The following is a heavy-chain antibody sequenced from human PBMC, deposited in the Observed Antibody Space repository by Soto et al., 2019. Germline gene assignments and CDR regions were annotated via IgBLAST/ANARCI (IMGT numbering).Heavy chain of an antibody. CDR2: IIPIFGTA. Sequence: SVKVSCKASGGTFGSYAISWVRQAPGQGLEWMGGIIPIFGTANYAQKFQGRVTITADESTSTAYMELSSLRSEDTAVYYCARGVEYSSSSGYYYYGMDVWGQGTTVTVSS. J-gene: IGHJ6*02. D-gene: IGHD6-6*01. CDR3: ARGVEYSSSSGYYYYGMDV. V-gene: IGHV1-69*13. CDR1: GGTFGSYA.